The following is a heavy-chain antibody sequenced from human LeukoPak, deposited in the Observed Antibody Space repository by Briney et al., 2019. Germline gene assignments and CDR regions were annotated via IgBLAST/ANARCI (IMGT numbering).Heavy chain of an antibody. Sequence: PSETLSLTCTVTGGSISVYYWSWIRQPPGKGLVWIRFIYYSGTTNYNPSLKSRVTVSVDTSKNQFSLMLSSVTAADTAVYYCARMTSYSSGCYFDYWGQGTLVTVSS. CDR3: ARMTSYSSGCYFDY. D-gene: IGHD6-19*01. CDR1: GGSISVYY. J-gene: IGHJ4*02. V-gene: IGHV4-59*01. CDR2: IYYSGTT.